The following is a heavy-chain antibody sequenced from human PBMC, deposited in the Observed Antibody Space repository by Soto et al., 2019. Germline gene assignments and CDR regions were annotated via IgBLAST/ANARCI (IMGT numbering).Heavy chain of an antibody. CDR1: GFTFSNCA. CDR3: AKDSELEA. J-gene: IGHJ5*02. CDR2: ISGSGAST. Sequence: PGGSLRLSCVASGFTFSNCAMNWVRRAPGKGLEWVSSISGSGASTYYADSVKGRFTISRDNSKDTLYLQMNSLGAEDTAIYYCAKDSELEAWGQGTLVTVSS. D-gene: IGHD3-3*01. V-gene: IGHV3-23*01.